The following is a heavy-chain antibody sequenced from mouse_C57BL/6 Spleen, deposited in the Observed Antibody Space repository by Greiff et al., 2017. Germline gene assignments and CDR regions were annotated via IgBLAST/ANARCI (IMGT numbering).Heavy chain of an antibody. J-gene: IGHJ2*01. Sequence: QVQLQQPGAELVKPGASVKMSCKASGYTFPSYWITWVKQRPGQGLGWIGDIYPGSGSTNYNEKFKSKATLTVDKSSSTADMQLSSLTSEDSAVYYCARSKGVLPSYFDYWGQGTTLTVSS. V-gene: IGHV1-55*01. CDR1: GYTFPSYW. CDR2: IYPGSGST. D-gene: IGHD2-5*01. CDR3: ARSKGVLPSYFDY.